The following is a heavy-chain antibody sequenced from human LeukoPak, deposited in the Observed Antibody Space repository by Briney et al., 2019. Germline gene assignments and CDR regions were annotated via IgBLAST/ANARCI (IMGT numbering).Heavy chain of an antibody. J-gene: IGHJ4*02. V-gene: IGHV4-59*01. CDR1: GGSISSYY. D-gene: IGHD3-10*01. CDR2: IYYSGST. CDR3: VRVSYYGSGSGWRYYFDY. Sequence: SETLSLTCTVSGGSISSYYWSWIRQPPGKGLEWIGYIYYSGSTNYNPSLKSRVTISVDTSKNQFSLKLSSVTAADTAVYYCVRVSYYGSGSGWRYYFDYWGQGTLVTVSS.